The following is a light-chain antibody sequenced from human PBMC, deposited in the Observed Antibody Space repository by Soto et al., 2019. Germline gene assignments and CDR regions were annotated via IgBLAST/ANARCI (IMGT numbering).Light chain of an antibody. Sequence: EIVLTQSPGTLSLSPGESATLSCRASQSVSSNYLAWYQQKPGQAPRLLIYGASSRATGVRDRFSGSGSGTDFTLTISRLEPEDFAMYYCQQYDRSPETFGQGTKVEIK. V-gene: IGKV3-20*01. CDR2: GAS. CDR3: QQYDRSPET. CDR1: QSVSSNY. J-gene: IGKJ1*01.